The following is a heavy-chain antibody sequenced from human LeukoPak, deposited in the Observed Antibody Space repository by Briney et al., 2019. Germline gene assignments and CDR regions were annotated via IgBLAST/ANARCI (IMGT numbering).Heavy chain of an antibody. CDR3: ARDMVGSGATPLYAFDI. V-gene: IGHV3-74*01. J-gene: IGHJ3*02. CDR1: GFTFSTYW. Sequence: GGSLRLSCAASGFTFSTYWMHWVRQAPGKGLVWVSRINSDGSSTSYADSVKGRFTISRDNAKNTLYLQMNSLRAEDTAVYYCARDMVGSGATPLYAFDIWGQGTMVTVSS. D-gene: IGHD1-26*01. CDR2: INSDGSST.